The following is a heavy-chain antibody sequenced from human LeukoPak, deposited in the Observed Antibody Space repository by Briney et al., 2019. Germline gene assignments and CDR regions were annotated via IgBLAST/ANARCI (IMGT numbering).Heavy chain of an antibody. CDR3: ARLSVLKIVGDPDY. CDR2: VYYDGTT. CDR1: GGPISSSSYF. V-gene: IGHV4-39*01. Sequence: SETLSLTCAVSGGPISSSSYFWAWIRQPPGKGLEWIGSVYYDGTTSYSPSLRSRITISVDTSKKQFSLHLNSVTAADTAVYFCARLSVLKIVGDPDYWGQGALVTVSS. J-gene: IGHJ4*02. D-gene: IGHD1-26*01.